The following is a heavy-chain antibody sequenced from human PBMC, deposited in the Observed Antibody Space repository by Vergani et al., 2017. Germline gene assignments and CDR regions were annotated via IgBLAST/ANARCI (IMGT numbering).Heavy chain of an antibody. CDR1: GYSFSSYW. D-gene: IGHD5-18*01. Sequence: EVQLVQSGAEVKKPGESLRISCKGSGYSFSSYWISWVRQMPGKGLEWMGRIDPSDSYTRYSPSFQGQVTISADKSISTAYLQWSSLKASDTAMYYCARTPGIQLWNYFDYWGQGTLVTVSS. CDR2: IDPSDSYT. CDR3: ARTPGIQLWNYFDY. J-gene: IGHJ4*02. V-gene: IGHV5-10-1*03.